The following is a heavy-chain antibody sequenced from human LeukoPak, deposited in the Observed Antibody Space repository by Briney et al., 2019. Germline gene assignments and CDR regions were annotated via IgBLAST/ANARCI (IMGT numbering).Heavy chain of an antibody. CDR3: AGGYSPFDY. CDR2: IYTSGST. V-gene: IGHV4-61*02. D-gene: IGHD3-22*01. Sequence: PSETLSLTCTVSGGSISSGGYYWSWIRQPAGKGLEWIGRIYTSGSTNYNPSLKSRVTMSVDTSKNQFSLKLSSVTAADTAVYYCAGGYSPFDYWGQGTLVTVSS. CDR1: GGSISSGGYY. J-gene: IGHJ4*02.